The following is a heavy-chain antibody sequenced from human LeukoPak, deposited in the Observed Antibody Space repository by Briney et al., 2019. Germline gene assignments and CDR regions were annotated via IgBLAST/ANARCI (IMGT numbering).Heavy chain of an antibody. J-gene: IGHJ3*02. CDR1: GGSISTYY. V-gene: IGHV4-59*08. CDR3: ARLRLRYDSNGYSTSYEAVDI. Sequence: SETLSLTCTVSGGSISTYYWSWIRQPPGKGLEWIGYISYSGSTDYNPSLKSRVTMSVDTSINQFSLKLSSVTAADTAVYYCARLRLRYDSNGYSTSYEAVDIWGQGTVVTASS. D-gene: IGHD3-22*01. CDR2: ISYSGST.